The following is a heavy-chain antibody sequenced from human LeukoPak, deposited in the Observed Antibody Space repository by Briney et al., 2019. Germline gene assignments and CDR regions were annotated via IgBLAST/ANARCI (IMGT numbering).Heavy chain of an antibody. D-gene: IGHD6-19*01. J-gene: IGHJ4*02. V-gene: IGHV4-59*01. CDR3: ARETSLAGFASGLGFNY. CDR2: IYYSGST. CDR1: GGSTSVYY. Sequence: PSETLSLTCTVSGGSTSVYYWSWIRQPPGKGLEWIGHIYYSGSTNYNPSLKSRVTISLDTSKNQFSLKLNSLTAADTATYYCARETSLAGFASGLGFNYWGQGILVTVSS.